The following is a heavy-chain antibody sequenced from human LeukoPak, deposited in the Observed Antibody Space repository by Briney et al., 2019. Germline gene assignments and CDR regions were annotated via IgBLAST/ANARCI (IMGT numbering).Heavy chain of an antibody. CDR3: AKDGYYCSSTSCYLDN. D-gene: IGHD2-2*01. J-gene: IGHJ4*02. CDR2: IKQDGSEK. CDR1: GFTFSSYW. Sequence: PGGSLRLSCAASGFTFSSYWMSWVRQAPGKGLEWVANIKQDGSEKYYADSVRGRFTISRDNSKNTLYLQMNSLRAEDTAVYYCAKDGYYCSSTSCYLDNWGQGTLVTVSS. V-gene: IGHV3-7*03.